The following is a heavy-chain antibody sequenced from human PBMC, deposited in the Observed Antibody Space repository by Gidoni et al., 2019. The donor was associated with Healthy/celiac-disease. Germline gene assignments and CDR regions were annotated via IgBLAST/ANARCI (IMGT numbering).Heavy chain of an antibody. CDR3: ARASPNYDYVWGSPPYYFDY. J-gene: IGHJ4*02. V-gene: IGHV4-4*07. Sequence: QVQLQESGPGLVKPSETLSLTCPDPGGPISSYYWSWIRQPAGKGLGWIGRIYTSGSTNYNPSLKSRVTMSVDTSNNQFSLKLSSVTAADTAVYYCARASPNYDYVWGSPPYYFDYWGQGTLVTVSS. CDR1: GGPISSYY. CDR2: IYTSGST. D-gene: IGHD3-16*01.